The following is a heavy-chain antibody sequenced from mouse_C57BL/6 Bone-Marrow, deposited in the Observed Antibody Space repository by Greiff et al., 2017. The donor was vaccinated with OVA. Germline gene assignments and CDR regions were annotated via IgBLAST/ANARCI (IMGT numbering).Heavy chain of an antibody. Sequence: QVTLKESGPGILQSSQTLSLPCSFSGFSLSTSGMGVSWIRQPSGKGLEWLAHIYWDDDKRYNPSLKRRRTISKDTSRNQVFLKITSVDTAETATYYCARRWSNGWFAYWGQGTLVTVSA. D-gene: IGHD2-5*01. V-gene: IGHV8-12*01. CDR1: GFSLSTSGMG. J-gene: IGHJ3*01. CDR3: ARRWSNGWFAY. CDR2: IYWDDDK.